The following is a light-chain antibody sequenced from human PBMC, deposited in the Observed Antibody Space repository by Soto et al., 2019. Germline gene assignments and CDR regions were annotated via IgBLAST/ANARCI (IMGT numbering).Light chain of an antibody. V-gene: IGKV2-28*01. CDR3: MQALQSPLT. CDR2: LGS. J-gene: IGKJ4*01. CDR1: QSLLYTSRYNY. Sequence: DIVMTQSPLSLSVTPGEPASISCRSSQSLLYTSRYNYLDWYLQKPGQSPQLLIYLGSYRASGVPDRFSGSGSGTDFTLKISRVEAVDVGVYYCMQALQSPLTFGGGTKVEIK.